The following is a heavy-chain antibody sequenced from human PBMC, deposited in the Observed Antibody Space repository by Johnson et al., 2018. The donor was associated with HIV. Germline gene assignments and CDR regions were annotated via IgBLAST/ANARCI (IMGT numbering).Heavy chain of an antibody. CDR2: ISSSGSTI. Sequence: QVQLVESGGGLVKPGGSLRLSCAASAFTFSDYYMSWIRQAPGKGLECISYISSSGSTIYYADSVKGRFTISRDNAKNSLYLQMNSLRAEYTALYYCARDSTPWGGDYVGYAFDIWGQGTMVTVSS. CDR1: AFTFSDYY. J-gene: IGHJ3*02. CDR3: ARDSTPWGGDYVGYAFDI. V-gene: IGHV3-11*04. D-gene: IGHD4-17*01.